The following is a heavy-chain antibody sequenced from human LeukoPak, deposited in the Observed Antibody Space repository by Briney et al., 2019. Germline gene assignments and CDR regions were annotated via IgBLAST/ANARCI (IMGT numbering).Heavy chain of an antibody. CDR2: INAGNGNT. D-gene: IGHD1-20*01. V-gene: IGHV1-3*01. CDR3: ARARKVTGKAPGVY. CDR1: GYTFTSYA. J-gene: IGHJ4*02. Sequence: ASVKVSCKASGYTFTSYAMHWVRQAPGQRLEWMGWINAGNGNTKYSQKFQGRVTITRDTSASTAYMELSSLRSEDTAVYYRARARKVTGKAPGVYWGQGTLVTVSS.